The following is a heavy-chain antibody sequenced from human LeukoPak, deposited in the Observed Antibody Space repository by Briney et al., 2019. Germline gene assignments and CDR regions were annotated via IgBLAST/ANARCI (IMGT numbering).Heavy chain of an antibody. Sequence: SGRSLRLSCAASGFTFSSYGMHWVRQAPGKGLEWVTVIWYDGSNKYYADSVKGRFTISRDNSKNTLYLQMNSLRAEDTAVYYCAKEYERLGELSFDYWGQGTLVTVSS. V-gene: IGHV3-33*06. CDR1: GFTFSSYG. CDR3: AKEYERLGELSFDY. J-gene: IGHJ4*02. D-gene: IGHD3-16*02. CDR2: IWYDGSNK.